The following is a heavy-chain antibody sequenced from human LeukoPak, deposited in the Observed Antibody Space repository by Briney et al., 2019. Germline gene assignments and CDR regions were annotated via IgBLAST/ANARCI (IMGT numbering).Heavy chain of an antibody. Sequence: GGSLRLSCAASGFTFNNYAMSWVRQAPGKGLKWVSGISSGGSTYYADSVKGRFTISRDNSKNTLFLQMNSLRAEDTAVYYCAKDTYSSSPYYFDYWGQGTLVTVSS. CDR2: ISSGGST. CDR3: AKDTYSSSPYYFDY. V-gene: IGHV3-23*01. CDR1: GFTFNNYA. J-gene: IGHJ4*02. D-gene: IGHD6-6*01.